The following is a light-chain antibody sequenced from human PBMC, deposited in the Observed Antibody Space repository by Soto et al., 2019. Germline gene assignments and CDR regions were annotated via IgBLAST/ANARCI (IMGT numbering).Light chain of an antibody. Sequence: DIVMTQSPDSLSVSLGERATINCKSSQSVLFSSNNQNYLAWYQQKAGQPPKLLFYWASTRESGVPDRFGGSGSGTDFTLTISSLQSEDFAVYYCQQYNEWPPFTFGQGTRLEIK. CDR2: WAS. CDR1: QSVLFSSNNQNY. CDR3: QQYNEWPPFT. J-gene: IGKJ5*01. V-gene: IGKV4-1*01.